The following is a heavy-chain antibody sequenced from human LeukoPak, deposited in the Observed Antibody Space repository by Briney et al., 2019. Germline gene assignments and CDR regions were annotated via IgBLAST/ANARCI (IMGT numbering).Heavy chain of an antibody. V-gene: IGHV3-30*04. Sequence: GGSLRLSCAASGFTFSSSVTHWVRQAPGKGLEWVALVLHDEKHDKQYPDSVKGRFTISRDNSKNTVYLQINTLSTEDSAMYYCAREGYSSGRAGVFDIWGQGTLVTVSS. CDR2: VLHDEKHDK. D-gene: IGHD6-25*01. J-gene: IGHJ3*02. CDR3: AREGYSSGRAGVFDI. CDR1: GFTFSSSV.